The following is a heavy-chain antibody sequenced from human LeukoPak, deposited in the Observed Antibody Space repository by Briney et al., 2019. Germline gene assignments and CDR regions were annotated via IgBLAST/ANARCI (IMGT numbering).Heavy chain of an antibody. Sequence: PSGTLSLTCAVSGYSISSGYYWGRIRQPPGKGLEWIGSIYHSGSTYYNPSLKSRVTISVDTSKNQFSLKLSSVTAADTAVYYCARVKVLWFGASAFDIWGQGTMVTVSS. CDR2: IYHSGST. CDR1: GYSISSGYY. CDR3: ARVKVLWFGASAFDI. J-gene: IGHJ3*02. V-gene: IGHV4-38-2*01. D-gene: IGHD3-10*01.